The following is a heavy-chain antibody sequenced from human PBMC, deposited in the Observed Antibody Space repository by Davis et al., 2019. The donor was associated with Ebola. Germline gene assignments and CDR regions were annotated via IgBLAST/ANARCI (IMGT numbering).Heavy chain of an antibody. Sequence: GESLKISCAASGFTFSSYAMSWVRQAPGKGLEWVSAISGSGGSTYYADSVKGRFTISRDNSKNTRYLQMNSLRAEDTAVYYCARERPSSGWHKPNYFDYGGQGTLVTVSS. D-gene: IGHD6-19*01. CDR3: ARERPSSGWHKPNYFDY. J-gene: IGHJ4*02. CDR2: ISGSGGST. CDR1: GFTFSSYA. V-gene: IGHV3-23*01.